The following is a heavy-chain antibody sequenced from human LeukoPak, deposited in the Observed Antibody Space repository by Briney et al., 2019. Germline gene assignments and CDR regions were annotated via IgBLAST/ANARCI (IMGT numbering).Heavy chain of an antibody. CDR1: GGSISSSSYS. Sequence: SGTLSLTCTVSGGSISSSSYSWGWIRQPPGKGLEWFGSIFYSGSTSSNPSLKSRVTISVDTSKNQFSLKLSSVTAADTAVYYCARRSYGYYYDSSGYYPPFDYWGQGTLVTVSS. D-gene: IGHD3-22*01. CDR3: ARRSYGYYYDSSGYYPPFDY. J-gene: IGHJ4*02. V-gene: IGHV4-39*01. CDR2: IFYSGST.